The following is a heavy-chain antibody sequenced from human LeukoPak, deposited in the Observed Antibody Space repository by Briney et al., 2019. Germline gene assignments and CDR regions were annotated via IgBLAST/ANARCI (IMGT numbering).Heavy chain of an antibody. Sequence: GGSLRLSCTTSGFNFRAYWMGWVRQAPGKGLEWVGFIRSKAYGGTTEYAASVKGRFTISRDDSKSIAYLQMNSLKTEDTAVYYCTRDLKTYYYDSSGYYSHWGQGTLVTVSS. V-gene: IGHV3-49*04. CDR2: IRSKAYGGTT. D-gene: IGHD3-22*01. J-gene: IGHJ4*02. CDR1: GFNFRAYW. CDR3: TRDLKTYYYDSSGYYSH.